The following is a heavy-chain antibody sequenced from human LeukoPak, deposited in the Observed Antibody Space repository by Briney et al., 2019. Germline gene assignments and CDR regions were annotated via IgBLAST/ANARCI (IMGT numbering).Heavy chain of an antibody. CDR3: ARPSVRVNPILRGLGY. CDR2: IIGSDTST. J-gene: IGHJ4*02. Sequence: PGGSLRLSCAASGFTFSSYGMSWVRQAPGKGLEWVSTIIGSDTSTYYADSVKGRFTISRDISKNTLYLQMNSLRAEDTAIYYCARPSVRVNPILRGLGYWRQRTLVIVSS. CDR1: GFTFSSYG. D-gene: IGHD2-15*01. V-gene: IGHV3-23*01.